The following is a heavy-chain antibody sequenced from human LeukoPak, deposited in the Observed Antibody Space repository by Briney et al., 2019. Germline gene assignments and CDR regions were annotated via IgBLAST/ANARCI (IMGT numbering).Heavy chain of an antibody. CDR2: IIPIFGTA. J-gene: IGHJ5*02. CDR3: ARDVGIFGVVITRSSLNWFDP. V-gene: IGHV1-69*13. CDR1: GGTFSSYA. D-gene: IGHD3-3*01. Sequence: SVKVSCKASGGTFSSYAISWVRQAPGQGLEWMGGIIPIFGTANYAQKFQGRVTITADESTSTAYMELSSLRSEDTAVYYCARDVGIFGVVITRSSLNWFDPWGQGTLVTVSS.